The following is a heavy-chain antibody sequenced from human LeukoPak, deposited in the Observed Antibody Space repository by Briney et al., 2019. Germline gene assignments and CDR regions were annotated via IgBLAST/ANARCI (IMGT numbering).Heavy chain of an antibody. CDR2: ISAYNGNT. CDR3: ARDLLGALYYYDSSGFQWSDAFDI. D-gene: IGHD3-22*01. J-gene: IGHJ3*02. V-gene: IGHV1-18*01. Sequence: ASVKVSCKASGYTFTSYTMHWVRQAPGQRLEWMGWISAYNGNTNYAQKLQGRVTMTTDTSTSTAYMELRSLRSDDTAVYYCARDLLGALYYYDSSGFQWSDAFDIWGQGTMVTVSS. CDR1: GYTFTSYT.